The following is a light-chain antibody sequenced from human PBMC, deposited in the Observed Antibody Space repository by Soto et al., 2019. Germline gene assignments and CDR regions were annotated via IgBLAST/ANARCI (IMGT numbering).Light chain of an antibody. CDR3: QQYDSSLWT. Sequence: EIVLRQSPGTLSLSPGERATLSCRASQTFTTSSLAWYQQKPGQAPRLLIYGASRRATGIPDRFSGSGSGTDFTLTISRLEPEDFAVYYCQQYDSSLWTFGQGTKVDIK. J-gene: IGKJ1*01. CDR2: GAS. CDR1: QTFTTSS. V-gene: IGKV3-20*01.